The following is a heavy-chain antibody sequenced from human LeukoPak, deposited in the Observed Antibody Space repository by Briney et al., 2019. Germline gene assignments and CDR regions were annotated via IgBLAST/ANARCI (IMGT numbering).Heavy chain of an antibody. Sequence: GGSLRLSCAASGFTFSSYWMHWVRQAPGKGLVWVSRINSDGSSTSYADSVKGRFTISRDNSKNTLYLQMNSLRAEDTAVYYCAKDSGSSGFDYWGQGTLVTVSS. J-gene: IGHJ4*02. CDR1: GFTFSSYW. CDR3: AKDSGSSGFDY. CDR2: INSDGSST. V-gene: IGHV3-74*01. D-gene: IGHD1-26*01.